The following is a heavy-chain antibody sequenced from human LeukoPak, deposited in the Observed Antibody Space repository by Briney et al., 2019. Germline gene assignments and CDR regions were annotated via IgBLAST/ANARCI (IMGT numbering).Heavy chain of an antibody. CDR1: GFTFSSYS. Sequence: GGSLRLSCAASGFTFSSYSMNWVRQAPGKGLEWVSSISSSSGYIYYADSVKGRFTISRDNAKNSLYLQMNSLRAEDTAVYYCARARDGYHNQYYYYYMDVWGKGTTVTVSS. V-gene: IGHV3-21*01. D-gene: IGHD5-24*01. CDR3: ARARDGYHNQYYYYYMDV. J-gene: IGHJ6*03. CDR2: ISSSSGYI.